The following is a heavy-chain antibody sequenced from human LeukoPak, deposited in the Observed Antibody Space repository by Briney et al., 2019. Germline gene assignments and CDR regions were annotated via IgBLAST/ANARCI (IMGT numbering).Heavy chain of an antibody. D-gene: IGHD6-13*01. CDR1: GYTFTGYY. CDR2: INPNSGGT. V-gene: IGHV1-2*04. CDR3: ARVRSEGYSANYGMDV. J-gene: IGHJ6*02. Sequence: GASVKVSCKASGYTFTGYYMHWVRQAPGQGLEWMGWINPNSGGTNYAQKFQGWVTMARDTSISTAYMELSRLRSDDTAVYYCARVRSEGYSANYGMDVWGQGTTVTVSS.